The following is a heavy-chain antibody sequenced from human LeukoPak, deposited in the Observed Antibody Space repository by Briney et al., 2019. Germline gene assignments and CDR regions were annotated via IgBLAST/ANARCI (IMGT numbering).Heavy chain of an antibody. Sequence: QPGGSLRLSCAASGFTFSSYEMNWVRQAPGKGLEWVSYISSSCSTIYYADSVKGRFTISRDNAKNSLYLQMSSLRAEDTAVYYCARAANDGYNTILDYWGQGTLVTVSS. CDR2: ISSSCSTI. CDR3: ARAANDGYNTILDY. V-gene: IGHV3-48*03. D-gene: IGHD5-24*01. J-gene: IGHJ4*02. CDR1: GFTFSSYE.